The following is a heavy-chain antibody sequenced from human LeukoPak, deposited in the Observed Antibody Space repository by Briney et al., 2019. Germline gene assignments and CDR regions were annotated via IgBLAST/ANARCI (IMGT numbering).Heavy chain of an antibody. Sequence: ASVKVSCKAPGGTFSSYAISWVRQAPGQGLEWMGGIIPIFGTANYAQKFQGRVTITADKSTSTAYMELSSLRSEDTAVYYCASPDSSSWYFSGYYYYMDVWGKGTTVTVSS. CDR3: ASPDSSSWYFSGYYYYMDV. J-gene: IGHJ6*03. CDR1: GGTFSSYA. CDR2: IIPIFGTA. V-gene: IGHV1-69*06. D-gene: IGHD6-13*01.